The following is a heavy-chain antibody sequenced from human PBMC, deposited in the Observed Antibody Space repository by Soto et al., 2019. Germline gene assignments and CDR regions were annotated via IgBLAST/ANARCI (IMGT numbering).Heavy chain of an antibody. D-gene: IGHD2-2*01. CDR3: ARQSSRYCSSTTCYPSETFDY. Sequence: GESLKISCKGSGYSFTRYWISWVRQMPGKGLEWMGKIDPSDSYTNYSPSFQGHVTISTDKSISTAYLQWSSLKASDTAMYYCARQSSRYCSSTTCYPSETFDYWGQGTLVTVSS. J-gene: IGHJ4*02. CDR1: GYSFTRYW. CDR2: IDPSDSYT. V-gene: IGHV5-10-1*01.